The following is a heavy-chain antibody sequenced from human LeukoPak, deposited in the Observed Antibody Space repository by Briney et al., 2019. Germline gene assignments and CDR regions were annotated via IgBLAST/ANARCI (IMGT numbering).Heavy chain of an antibody. CDR3: ARRGYSGSRERSNFYYYYYMDV. Sequence: SETLSLTCTVSGGSISSGGYYWSWIRQPPGKGLEWIGYIYHSGSTYYNPSLKSLVTISVDRSKNQFSLKLSSVTAADTAVYYCARRGYSGSRERSNFYYYYYMDVWGKGTTVTVSS. CDR2: IYHSGST. D-gene: IGHD5-12*01. J-gene: IGHJ6*03. V-gene: IGHV4-30-2*01. CDR1: GGSISSGGYY.